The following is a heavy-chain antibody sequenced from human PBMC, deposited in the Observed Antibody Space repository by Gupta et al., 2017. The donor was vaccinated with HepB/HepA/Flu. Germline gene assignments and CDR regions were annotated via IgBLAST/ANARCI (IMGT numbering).Heavy chain of an antibody. J-gene: IGHJ6*02. CDR1: GGTFSSYA. D-gene: IGHD3-9*01. CDR3: ARTYYDTDGLAGYYYYYYGMDV. CDR2: IIPILGIA. Sequence: QVQLVQSGAEVKKPGSSVKVSCKASGGTFSSYAISWVRQAPGQGLEWMGRIIPILGIANYAQKFQGRVTITADKSTSTAYMELSSLRSEDTAVYYCARTYYDTDGLAGYYYYYYGMDVWGQGTTVTVSS. V-gene: IGHV1-69*04.